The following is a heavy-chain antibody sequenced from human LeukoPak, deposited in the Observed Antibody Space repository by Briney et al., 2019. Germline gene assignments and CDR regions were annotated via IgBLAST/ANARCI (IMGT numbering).Heavy chain of an antibody. D-gene: IGHD2-8*01. Sequence: SQTLSLTCGISGDSVSSNNGAWNWIRQSPSRGLEWLGRTFYRSKWYNDYVVSVKSRITINPDTSKNQFSLQLNSVTPEDTAVYYCARSVNNWFDPWGQGTLVTVSS. CDR1: GDSVSSNNGA. V-gene: IGHV6-1*01. CDR3: ARSVNNWFDP. CDR2: TFYRSKWYN. J-gene: IGHJ5*02.